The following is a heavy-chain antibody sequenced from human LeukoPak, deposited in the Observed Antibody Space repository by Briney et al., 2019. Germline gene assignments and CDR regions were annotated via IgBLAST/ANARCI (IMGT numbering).Heavy chain of an antibody. V-gene: IGHV1-24*01. CDR1: GYTLTELS. CDR3: ATGSSWCQKYYYYYGMDV. D-gene: IGHD6-13*01. J-gene: IGHJ6*02. Sequence: GASVKVSCKASGYTLTELSMHWVRQAPGKGLEWMGGFDPEDGETIYAQKFQGRVTMTEDTSTDTAYMELSSLRSEDTAVYYCATGSSWCQKYYYYYGMDVWGQGTTVTVSS. CDR2: FDPEDGET.